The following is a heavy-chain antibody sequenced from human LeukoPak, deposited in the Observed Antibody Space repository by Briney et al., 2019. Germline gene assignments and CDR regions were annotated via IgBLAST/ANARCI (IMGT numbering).Heavy chain of an antibody. Sequence: WASVKVSCKASGYTFTGYYMHWVRQAPGQGLEWMGWINPNSGGTNYAQKFQGWVTMTRDTSISTAYMELSRLRSDDTVVYYCARGLQWFGELGEIWGQGTMGTVSS. V-gene: IGHV1-2*04. CDR2: INPNSGGT. CDR1: GYTFTGYY. CDR3: ARGLQWFGELGEI. J-gene: IGHJ3*02. D-gene: IGHD3-10*01.